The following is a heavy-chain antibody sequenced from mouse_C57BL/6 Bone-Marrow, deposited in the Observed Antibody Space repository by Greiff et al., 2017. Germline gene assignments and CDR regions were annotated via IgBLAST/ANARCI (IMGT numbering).Heavy chain of an antibody. CDR2: IDPSDSYT. Sequence: QVQLQQPGAELVMPGASVKLSCKASGYTFTSYWMHWVKQRPGQGLEWIGEIDPSDSYTNYNQKFKGKSTLTVDKSSSTAYMQLSRLTSEDSAVYYCARDTYYFDYWGQGTTLTVSS. D-gene: IGHD2-10*02. CDR1: GYTFTSYW. CDR3: ARDTYYFDY. J-gene: IGHJ2*01. V-gene: IGHV1-69*01.